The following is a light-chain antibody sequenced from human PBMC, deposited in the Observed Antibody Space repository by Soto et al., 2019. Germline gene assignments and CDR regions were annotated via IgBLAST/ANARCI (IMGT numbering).Light chain of an antibody. V-gene: IGKV3-11*01. CDR3: QQHSHWPPWT. CDR1: ENVRTF. J-gene: IGKJ1*01. Sequence: EVVLTQSPATLSLSPGERATLSCRASENVRTFVDWYQQKPGQAPRLLIYGASNRATVIPARFSGSGSGTDFTLTIRDLEPEDFAVYYWQQHSHWPPWTFGQGTRVEIQ. CDR2: GAS.